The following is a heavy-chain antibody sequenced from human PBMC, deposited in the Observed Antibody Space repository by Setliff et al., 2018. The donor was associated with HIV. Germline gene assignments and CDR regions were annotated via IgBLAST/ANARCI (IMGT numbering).Heavy chain of an antibody. CDR3: ARGAGYYGSGSSLPLGY. D-gene: IGHD3-10*01. CDR2: INNSGST. Sequence: SETLSLTCAVYGGSFSGYYWSWIRQPPGKGLEWIGEINNSGSTNYNPSLKSRVTISVDTSKNQFSLKLNSVTAADTAVYYCARGAGYYGSGSSLPLGYWGQGTLVTVSS. V-gene: IGHV4-34*01. J-gene: IGHJ4*02. CDR1: GGSFSGYY.